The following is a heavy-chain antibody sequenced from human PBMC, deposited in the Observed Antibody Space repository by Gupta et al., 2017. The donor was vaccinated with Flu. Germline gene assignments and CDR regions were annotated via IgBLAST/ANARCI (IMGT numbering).Heavy chain of an antibody. J-gene: IGHJ3*02. CDR3: TATTVTPFGI. CDR1: GFTFSGSA. D-gene: IGHD4-17*01. V-gene: IGHV3-73*02. CDR2: IRSKANSYAT. Sequence: EVQLVESGGGLGQPGGSLNLSCAASGFTFSGSAMHWVRQASGKGLEWVGRIRSKANSYATAYAASVKGRFTISRDDSKNTAYLQMNSLKTEDTAVYYCTATTVTPFGIWGQGTMVTVSS.